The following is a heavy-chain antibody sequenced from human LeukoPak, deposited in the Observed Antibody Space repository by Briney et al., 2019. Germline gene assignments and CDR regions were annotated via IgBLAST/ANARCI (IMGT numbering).Heavy chain of an antibody. CDR1: GGSISSYY. Sequence: SETLSLTCTVSGGSISSYYWSWIRQRPGKGLEWIGYIYYSGSTNYNPSLKSRVTISVDTSKNQFSLKLSSVTAADTAVYYCARQVGYDSSGYNWFDPWGQGTLVTVSS. J-gene: IGHJ5*02. V-gene: IGHV4-59*08. CDR2: IYYSGST. CDR3: ARQVGYDSSGYNWFDP. D-gene: IGHD3-22*01.